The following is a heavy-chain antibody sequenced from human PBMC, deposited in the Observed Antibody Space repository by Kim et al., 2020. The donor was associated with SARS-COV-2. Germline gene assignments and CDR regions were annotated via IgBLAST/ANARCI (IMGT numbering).Heavy chain of an antibody. CDR1: GFTFSSYG. Sequence: GGSLRLSCAASGFTFSSYGMHWVRQAPAKGLEWVAVIWYDGSNKYYADSVKGRFTISRDNSKNTLYLQMNNLRAEDTALYYCARNTREQLGHGTYVWGQ. V-gene: IGHV3-33*01. J-gene: IGHJ6*02. CDR3: ARNTREQLGHGTYV. D-gene: IGHD6-6*01. CDR2: IWYDGSNK.